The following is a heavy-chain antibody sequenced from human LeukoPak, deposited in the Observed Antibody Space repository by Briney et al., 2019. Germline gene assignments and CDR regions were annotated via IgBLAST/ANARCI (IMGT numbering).Heavy chain of an antibody. CDR2: INPNSGGT. CDR3: ASGPGSGRNWFDP. CDR1: GYTFTGYY. Sequence: GASVKVSCKASGYTFTGYYMRWVRQAPGQGLEWMGWINPNSGGTNYAQKVQGRVTMTRDTSISTAYMELSRLRSDDTAVYYCASGPGSGRNWFDPWGQGTLVTVSS. V-gene: IGHV1-2*02. J-gene: IGHJ5*02. D-gene: IGHD6-19*01.